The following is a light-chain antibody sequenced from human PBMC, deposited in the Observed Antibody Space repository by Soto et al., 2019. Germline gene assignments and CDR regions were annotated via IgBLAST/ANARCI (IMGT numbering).Light chain of an antibody. CDR3: QQYGSSPRT. J-gene: IGKJ1*01. CDR2: AAS. CDR1: QSVSSYY. V-gene: IGKV3-20*01. Sequence: IVLTQSPGTLSLSPAERNTIYCRSSQSVSSYYLAWYQQKPGQAPRLLIYAASSRAADIPDRFSGSGSGTDFTLTISRLEAEDSAVYYCQQYGSSPRTFGQGTEVDIK.